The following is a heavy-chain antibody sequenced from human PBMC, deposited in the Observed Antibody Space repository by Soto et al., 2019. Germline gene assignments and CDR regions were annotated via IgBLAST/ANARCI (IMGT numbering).Heavy chain of an antibody. V-gene: IGHV3-15*01. CDR1: GFTFSNAW. CDR3: TTDWSLKPDAFDI. J-gene: IGHJ3*02. CDR2: IKSKTDGGTT. Sequence: PGGSLRLSCAASGFTFSNAWMSWVRQAPGKGLEWVGRIKSKTDGGTTDYAAPVKGRFTISRDDSKNTLYLQMNSLKTEDTAVYYCTTDWSLKPDAFDIWGQGTMVTVSS.